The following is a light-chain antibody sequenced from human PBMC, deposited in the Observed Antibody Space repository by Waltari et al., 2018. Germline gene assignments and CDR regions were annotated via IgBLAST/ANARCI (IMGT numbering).Light chain of an antibody. J-gene: IGLJ3*02. CDR2: SNN. CDR1: RSTLGSTT. Sequence: QSVLTPAPSASRTPGQRVPIPCSGSRSTLGSTTVHRYQQLPGTAAKRLIYSNNQRPSGVPDRFSGSKSGTSASLAISGLQSEDEADYYCAAWDDSLNGYWVFGGGTKLTVL. CDR3: AAWDDSLNGYWV. V-gene: IGLV1-44*01.